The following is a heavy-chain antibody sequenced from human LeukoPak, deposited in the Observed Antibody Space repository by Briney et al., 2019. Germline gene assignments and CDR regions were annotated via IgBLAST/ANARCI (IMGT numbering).Heavy chain of an antibody. J-gene: IGHJ3*02. CDR1: GGSFSGYY. V-gene: IGHV4-34*01. CDR2: ISHSGST. D-gene: IGHD2-21*02. Sequence: SETLSLTCAVYGGSFSGYYWSWIRQPPAKGLEWIGEISHSGSTNYNPSLKSRVTISVDTSKNQFSLRLSSVTAADTAVYYCARLKVVTAKFKTIPQRVSPFDIWGQGTIVTVSS. CDR3: ARLKVVTAKFKTIPQRVSPFDI.